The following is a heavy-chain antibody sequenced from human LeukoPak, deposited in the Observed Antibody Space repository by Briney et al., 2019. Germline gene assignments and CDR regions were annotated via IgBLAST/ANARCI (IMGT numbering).Heavy chain of an antibody. V-gene: IGHV3-48*03. CDR2: IGSSGSTI. J-gene: IGHJ4*02. CDR1: GFTFSSYE. CDR3: AREEEYSYGYCDY. D-gene: IGHD5-18*01. Sequence: GGSLRLSCAASGFTFSSYEMNWVRQAPGKGLEWVSYIGSSGSTIYYADSVKGRFTISRDNAKNSLYLQMNSLRAEDTAVYYCAREEEYSYGYCDYWGQGTLVTVSS.